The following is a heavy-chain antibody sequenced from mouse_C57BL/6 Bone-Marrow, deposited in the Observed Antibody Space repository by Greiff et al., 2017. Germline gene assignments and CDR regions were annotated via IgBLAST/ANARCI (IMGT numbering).Heavy chain of an antibody. CDR3: ARRLQLDCFDY. CDR2: ISSGGSYN. V-gene: IGHV5-6*01. CDR1: GFTFSSYG. D-gene: IGHD4-1*02. J-gene: IGHJ2*01. Sequence: VQLKESGGDLVKPGGSLKLSCAASGFTFSSYGMSWVRQTPDKRLEWVATISSGGSYNYYPDSVKGRFTISRDNTKNTLYLQMSSLKPEDTAMYYCARRLQLDCFDYWGQGTTLTVSS.